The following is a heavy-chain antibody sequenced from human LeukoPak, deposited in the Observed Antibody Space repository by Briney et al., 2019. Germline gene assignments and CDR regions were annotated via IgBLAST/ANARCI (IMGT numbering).Heavy chain of an antibody. J-gene: IGHJ3*02. Sequence: GGSLRHSCAASGFTFSSYRMHWVRQAPGKGLERVAVIWYDGSNKYYAASVKGRFTISRDNSKNTLYLQMNSLRAEDTAVYYCAKVRYSSSWGLDAFDIWGQGTMVTVSS. V-gene: IGHV3-33*06. CDR3: AKVRYSSSWGLDAFDI. CDR1: GFTFSSYR. D-gene: IGHD6-13*01. CDR2: IWYDGSNK.